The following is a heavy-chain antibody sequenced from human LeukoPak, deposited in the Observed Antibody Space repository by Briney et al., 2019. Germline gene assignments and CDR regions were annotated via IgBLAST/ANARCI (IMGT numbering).Heavy chain of an antibody. V-gene: IGHV3-21*01. CDR3: ARNRDSRGYYWYYFDS. D-gene: IGHD3-22*01. CDR2: ISSGSSYI. Sequence: VRQAXXXXXXWVSSISSGSSYIYYADSVKGRFTISRDNAKNSVYLQMSSLRAEDTAVYYCARNRDSRGYYWYYFDSWGLGTLVTVSS. J-gene: IGHJ4*02.